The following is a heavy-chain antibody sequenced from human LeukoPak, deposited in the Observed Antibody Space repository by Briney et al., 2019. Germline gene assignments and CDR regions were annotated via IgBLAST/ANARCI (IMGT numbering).Heavy chain of an antibody. CDR2: IRNKPNSYTT. D-gene: IGHD1-26*01. Sequence: PGGSLRLSCAASGVTFSDRYMDWVRQAPGKGLEWVGRIRNKPNSYTTEHAASVKGRFTISRDDSKNSLFPQMNSLKTDDTAVYFCARGRAEWDGHYYFEYWGQGTLVTVSS. J-gene: IGHJ4*02. V-gene: IGHV3-72*01. CDR3: ARGRAEWDGHYYFEY. CDR1: GVTFSDRY.